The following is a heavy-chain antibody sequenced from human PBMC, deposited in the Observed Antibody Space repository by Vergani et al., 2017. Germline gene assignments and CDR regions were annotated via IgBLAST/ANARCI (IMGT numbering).Heavy chain of an antibody. CDR1: GGSISSYY. CDR2: IYYSGST. J-gene: IGHJ6*03. V-gene: IGHV4-59*01. D-gene: IGHD6-13*01. CDR3: ARGLETGIAASYDYMDG. Sequence: QVQLQESGPGLVKPSETLSLTCTVSGGSISSYYWSWIRQPPGKGLEWIGYIYYSGSTNYNPSLKSRVTISVDTSKNQFSLKLSSVTAADTAVYYCARGLETGIAASYDYMDGWGKGCTVTVS.